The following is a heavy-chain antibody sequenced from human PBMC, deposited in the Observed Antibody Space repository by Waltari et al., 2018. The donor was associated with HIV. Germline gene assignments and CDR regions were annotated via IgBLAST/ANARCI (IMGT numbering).Heavy chain of an antibody. CDR1: GFPFGDYA. CDR2: IRSQLYGGTT. D-gene: IGHD2-2*01. CDR3: AREICSATSCFLSDY. Sequence: EVQLVESGGGLVQPGRSLRLSCTTSGFPFGDYALNRVRQAPGKGLEWVGFIRSQLYGGTTDYAAPVKGRFTISRDDSKRVAYLQMNSLKTEDTAVYFCAREICSATSCFLSDYWGQGTLLTVSS. V-gene: IGHV3-49*04. J-gene: IGHJ4*02.